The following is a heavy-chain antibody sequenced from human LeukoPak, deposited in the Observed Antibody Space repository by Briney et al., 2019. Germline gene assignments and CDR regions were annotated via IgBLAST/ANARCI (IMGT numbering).Heavy chain of an antibody. CDR2: INPNSGGT. V-gene: IGHV1-2*02. Sequence: ASVKVSCKASGYTFTGYYMHWVRQAPGQGLEWMGWINPNSGGTNYAQKFQGRVTITRDTSISTAYMELSRLRSDDTAVYYCARDLSVLRYFDWLLEAPLTFDPWGQGTLVTVSS. J-gene: IGHJ5*02. CDR1: GYTFTGYY. CDR3: ARDLSVLRYFDWLLEAPLTFDP. D-gene: IGHD3-9*01.